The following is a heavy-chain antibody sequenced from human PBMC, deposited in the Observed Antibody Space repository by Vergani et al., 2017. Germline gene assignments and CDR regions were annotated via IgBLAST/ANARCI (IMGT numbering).Heavy chain of an antibody. CDR3: ARNFEVAVAGTVGAWFDP. CDR2: IIPIFGTA. V-gene: IGHV1-69*13. D-gene: IGHD6-19*01. J-gene: IGHJ5*02. CDR1: GYTFINYG. Sequence: QVQLVQSGAEVKKPGASVKVSCKASGYTFINYGISWVRQAPGQGLEWMGWIIPIFGTANYAQKFQGRVTITADESTSTAYMELSSLRSEDTAVYFCARNFEVAVAGTVGAWFDPWGQGTLVTVSS.